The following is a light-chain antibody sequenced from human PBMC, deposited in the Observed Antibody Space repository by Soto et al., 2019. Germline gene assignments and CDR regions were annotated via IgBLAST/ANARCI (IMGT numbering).Light chain of an antibody. J-gene: IGLJ1*01. Sequence: QSVLTQPPSVSGAPGQRVTISCTGSSSNIGAGYDVHWYQQLPGTAPKLLIYHNSNRPSGVPDRFSGSKSGTSASLAITGLQAEDEADYYSQSYDSSLSGSRDFGTGTKVTAL. V-gene: IGLV1-40*01. CDR3: QSYDSSLSGSRD. CDR1: SSNIGAGYD. CDR2: HNS.